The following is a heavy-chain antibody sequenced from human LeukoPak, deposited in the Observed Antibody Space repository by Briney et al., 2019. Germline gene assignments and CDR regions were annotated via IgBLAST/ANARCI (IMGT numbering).Heavy chain of an antibody. D-gene: IGHD4-17*01. CDR2: IKTDGSFS. Sequence: GGSLRLSYAASGFTFNSYWMHWVRQAPGKGLVWVSRIKTDGSFSDYADAVKGRFTISRDNAKNTLYLQMNSLRAEDSAVYYCVKDRTTVTLFDYWGQGALVTVSS. CDR3: VKDRTTVTLFDY. CDR1: GFTFNSYW. J-gene: IGHJ4*02. V-gene: IGHV3-74*01.